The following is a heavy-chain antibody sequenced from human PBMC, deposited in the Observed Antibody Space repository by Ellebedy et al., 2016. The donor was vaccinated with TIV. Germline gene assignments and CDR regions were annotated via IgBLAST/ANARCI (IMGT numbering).Heavy chain of an antibody. CDR3: ASRPGIAVAGPGDY. D-gene: IGHD6-19*01. Sequence: GGSLRLXXAASAFTFSSNAMNWARQAPGKGLEWVSGISGSGGSTYYADSVKGRFTISRDNSKNTLYLQMNSLRAEDTAVYYCASRPGIAVAGPGDYWGQGTLVTVS. V-gene: IGHV3-23*01. CDR1: AFTFSSNA. J-gene: IGHJ4*02. CDR2: ISGSGGST.